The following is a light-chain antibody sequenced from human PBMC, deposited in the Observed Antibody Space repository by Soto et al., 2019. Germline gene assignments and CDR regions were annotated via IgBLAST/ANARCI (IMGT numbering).Light chain of an antibody. CDR3: CSYTSSTNYV. J-gene: IGLJ1*01. CDR2: EVS. V-gene: IGLV2-14*01. CDR1: SSDISIYNY. Sequence: QSVLTQPASVSGSPGQSITISCTGTSSDISIYNYVSWYQQHPGKAPKLIIYEVSNRPSGISNRFSGAKSGNTVSLTISGLQVEDEADYYCCSYTSSTNYVFGAGTKVTVL.